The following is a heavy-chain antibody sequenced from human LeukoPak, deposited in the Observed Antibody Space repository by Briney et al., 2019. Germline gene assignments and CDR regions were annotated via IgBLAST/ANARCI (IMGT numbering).Heavy chain of an antibody. CDR1: GFTFSSYS. CDR2: ISSSSSTI. CDR3: ARDLKSYYSSSWLGY. D-gene: IGHD6-13*01. Sequence: GGSLRLSCAASGFTFSSYSMNWVCQAPGKGLEWVSYISSSSSTIYYADSVKGRFTISRDNAKNSLYLQMNSLRAEDTAVYYCARDLKSYYSSSWLGYWGQGTLVTVSS. V-gene: IGHV3-48*01. J-gene: IGHJ4*02.